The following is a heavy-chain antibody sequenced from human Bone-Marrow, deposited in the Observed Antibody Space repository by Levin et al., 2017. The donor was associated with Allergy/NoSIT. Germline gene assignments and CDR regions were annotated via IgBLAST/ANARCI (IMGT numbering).Heavy chain of an antibody. CDR2: IYYVGST. Sequence: SETLSLTCTVSGGSISSSSYYWGWIRQPPGKGLEWIGSIYYVGSTYYNPSLKSRVTISVDTSKNQFSLKLSSVTAADTAVYYCARHPPLYRYYFTDWGQGTLVTVSS. D-gene: IGHD3-16*02. CDR1: GGSISSSSYY. V-gene: IGHV4-39*01. CDR3: ARHPPLYRYYFTD. J-gene: IGHJ4*02.